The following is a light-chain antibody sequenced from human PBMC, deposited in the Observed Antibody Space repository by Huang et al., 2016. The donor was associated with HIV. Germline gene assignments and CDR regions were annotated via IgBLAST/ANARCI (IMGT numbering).Light chain of an antibody. Sequence: EIVLTQSPGTLSLSPGERATLSCRANQTVTRRSLAWYQQRPGQAPRPLISGAASRATGSPDRFSGSGSGTDFALTISGLEPEDFVIYYCHQYGRSPPTFGRGTKLEIK. CDR2: GAA. V-gene: IGKV3-20*01. CDR3: HQYGRSPPT. J-gene: IGKJ2*01. CDR1: QTVTRRS.